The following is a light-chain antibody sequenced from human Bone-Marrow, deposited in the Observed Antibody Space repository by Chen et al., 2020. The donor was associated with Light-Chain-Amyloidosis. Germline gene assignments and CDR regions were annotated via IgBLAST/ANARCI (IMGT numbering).Light chain of an antibody. J-gene: IGLJ1*01. CDR3: SSYTITNTLV. Sequence: QSALTQPASVSGSPGQSITISCTGTSSDVGGDNHVSWYQQHPDKAPKLMIYEVTNRPSWVPDRFYGSKSENTASLTISGLQTEDEADYFCSSYTITNTLVFGSGTRVTVL. CDR2: EVT. CDR1: SSDVGGDNH. V-gene: IGLV2-14*01.